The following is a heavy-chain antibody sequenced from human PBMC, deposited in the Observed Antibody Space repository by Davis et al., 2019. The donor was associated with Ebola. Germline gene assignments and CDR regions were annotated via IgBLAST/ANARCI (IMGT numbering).Heavy chain of an antibody. V-gene: IGHV3-74*01. CDR2: INSDGRST. D-gene: IGHD5-24*01. Sequence: PGGSLRLSCAASGFTFSSYWMHWVRQAPGKGLVWLSRINSDGRSTSYADSVKGRFTISRDNAKNTVYLQMNNLRAEDTAVYYCARDRWRWLAAAYGMDVWGQGTTVTVSS. CDR3: ARDRWRWLAAAYGMDV. CDR1: GFTFSSYW. J-gene: IGHJ6*02.